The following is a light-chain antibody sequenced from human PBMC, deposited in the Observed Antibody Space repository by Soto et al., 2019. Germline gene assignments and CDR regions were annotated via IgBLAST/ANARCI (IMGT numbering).Light chain of an antibody. CDR2: SAS. CDR3: QQYSSSPLT. V-gene: IGKV3-20*01. J-gene: IGKJ4*01. Sequence: EIVMMQFPATLSVSPGERVTLSCRASQSVSQSVTTNLAWYQQKPGQAPRLLIHSASSRATGIPDRFSGSGSGTDFTLIISRLEPEDFAVYYCQQYSSSPLTFGGGTKVDIK. CDR1: QSVSQSVTTN.